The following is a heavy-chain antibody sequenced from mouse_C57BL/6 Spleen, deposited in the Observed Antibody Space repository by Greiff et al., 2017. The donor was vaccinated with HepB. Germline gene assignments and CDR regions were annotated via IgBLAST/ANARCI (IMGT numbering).Heavy chain of an antibody. CDR1: GYTFTDYY. Sequence: VQLQQSGPELVKPGASVKISCKASGYTFTDYYMNWVKQSHGKSLEWIGDINPNNGGTSYNQKFKGKATLTVDKSSSTAYMELLSLTSEDSAVYYCARGDYDYYAMDYWGHGTSVTVSS. CDR2: INPNNGGT. V-gene: IGHV1-26*01. CDR3: ARGDYDYYAMDY. J-gene: IGHJ4*01. D-gene: IGHD2-4*01.